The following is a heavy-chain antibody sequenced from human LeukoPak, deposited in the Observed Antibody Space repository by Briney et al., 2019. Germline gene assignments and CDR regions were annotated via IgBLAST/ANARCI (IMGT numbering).Heavy chain of an antibody. J-gene: IGHJ3*02. V-gene: IGHV3-30*18. D-gene: IGHD6-19*01. CDR1: GFTFSSYG. CDR2: ISYDGSNK. CDR3: AKEMVLYSSGWLDAFDI. Sequence: PGRSLRLSCAASGFTFSSYGMHWVRQAPGKGLEWVAVISYDGSNKYYADSVKGRFTISRDNSKNTLYLQMNSLRAEDTAVYYCAKEMVLYSSGWLDAFDIWGQGTMVTVSS.